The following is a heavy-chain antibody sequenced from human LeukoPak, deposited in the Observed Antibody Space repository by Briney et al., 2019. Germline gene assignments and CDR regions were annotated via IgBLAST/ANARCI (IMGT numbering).Heavy chain of an antibody. CDR3: AREGGPYRPLDY. V-gene: IGHV4-4*02. CDR2: VHLDGRT. J-gene: IGHJ4*02. Sequence: SETLSLTCGVSGGSINFTNWWTWVRQPPGKGLEWIGEVHLDGRTNYNPSLQSRLTMSVDFSENHISLKLTSVTAADTAVYYCAREGGPYRPLDYSGQGTLVTVSS. CDR1: GGSINFTNW.